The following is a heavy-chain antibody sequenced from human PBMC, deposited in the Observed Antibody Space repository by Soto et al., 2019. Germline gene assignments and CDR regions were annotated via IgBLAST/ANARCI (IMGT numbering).Heavy chain of an antibody. V-gene: IGHV1-18*01. CDR3: ARDRSEVGVRGVIITQWFDP. CDR1: GYTFTSYG. CDR2: ISAYNGNT. Sequence: ASVKVSCKASGYTFTSYGISWVRQAPGQGLEWMGWISAYNGNTNYAQKLQGRVTMTTDTSTSTAYMELRSLRSDDTAVYYCARDRSEVGVRGVIITQWFDPWGQGTLVTVS. D-gene: IGHD3-10*01. J-gene: IGHJ5*02.